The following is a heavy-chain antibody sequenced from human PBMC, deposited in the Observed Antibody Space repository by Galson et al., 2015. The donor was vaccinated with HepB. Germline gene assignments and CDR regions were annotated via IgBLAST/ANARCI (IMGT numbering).Heavy chain of an antibody. V-gene: IGHV1-18*01. Sequence: SVKVSCKASGYTFTTYGISWVRQAPGRGLEWMGWLGVYNGNTNYAKKVQGRVTMTTDKSTRTAYMELRSLRSDDTAVYYCARARYSSSPPDYWGQGTLVTVSS. D-gene: IGHD6-6*01. J-gene: IGHJ4*02. CDR3: ARARYSSSPPDY. CDR1: GYTFTTYG. CDR2: LGVYNGNT.